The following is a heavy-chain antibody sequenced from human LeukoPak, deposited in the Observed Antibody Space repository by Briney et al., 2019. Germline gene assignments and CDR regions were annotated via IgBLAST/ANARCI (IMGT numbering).Heavy chain of an antibody. V-gene: IGHV4-34*01. CDR1: GGSFSGYY. CDR2: INHSGST. J-gene: IGHJ4*02. D-gene: IGHD3-22*01. Sequence: SETLSLTCAVYGGSFSGYYWSWIRQPPGKGLEWIGEINHSGSTNYNPSRKSRVTISVDTSKNQFSLKLSSVTAADTAVYYCARIYDSSGYYYVPFDYWGQGTLVTVSS. CDR3: ARIYDSSGYYYVPFDY.